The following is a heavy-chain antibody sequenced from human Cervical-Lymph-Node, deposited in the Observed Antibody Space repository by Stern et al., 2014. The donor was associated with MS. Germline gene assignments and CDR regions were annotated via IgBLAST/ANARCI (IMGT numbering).Heavy chain of an antibody. J-gene: IGHJ4*02. V-gene: IGHV1-3*04. CDR3: ATGGQQLPPGDY. Sequence: QVQLVQSGAEVKKPGASVKVSCKASGYTFTTYSMHWVRQATGQRLEWMGWINTDSGNTKYSQKFQGRVTITRDTSASTAYMDLSSLTSEDTAVYYCATGGQQLPPGDYWGQGTLVTVSS. CDR2: INTDSGNT. CDR1: GYTFTTYS. D-gene: IGHD6-13*01.